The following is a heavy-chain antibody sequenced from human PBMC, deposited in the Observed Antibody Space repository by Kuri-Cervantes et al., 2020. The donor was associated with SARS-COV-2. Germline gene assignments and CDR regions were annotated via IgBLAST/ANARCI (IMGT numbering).Heavy chain of an antibody. D-gene: IGHD3-22*01. CDR3: AKDYYGNWFDP. V-gene: IGHV3-15*01. Sequence: GGSLRLSCEASGFTFSNAWMSWVRQAPGKGLEWVGLIKSNTDGGTAGYAAPVKGRVTISRDDSQNTLYLQMNSLRAEDTAVYYCAKDYYGNWFDPWGQGTLVTVSS. CDR2: IKSNTDGGTA. CDR1: GFTFSNAW. J-gene: IGHJ5*02.